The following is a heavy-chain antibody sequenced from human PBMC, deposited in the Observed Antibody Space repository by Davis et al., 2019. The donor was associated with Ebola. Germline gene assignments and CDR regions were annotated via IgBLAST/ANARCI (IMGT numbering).Heavy chain of an antibody. Sequence: GESLKISCAASGLTFSSYWMSWVRQAPGKGLEWVANIKQDGSEKYYVDSVKGRFTISRDNAKNSLYLQMNSLRAEDTAVYYCAREEGLVLEWLFAEYWGQGTLVTVSS. V-gene: IGHV3-7*03. D-gene: IGHD3-3*01. CDR1: GLTFSSYW. J-gene: IGHJ4*02. CDR3: AREEGLVLEWLFAEY. CDR2: IKQDGSEK.